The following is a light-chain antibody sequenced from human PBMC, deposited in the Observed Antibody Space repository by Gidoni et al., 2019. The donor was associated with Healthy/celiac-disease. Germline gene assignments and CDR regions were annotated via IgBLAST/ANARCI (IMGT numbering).Light chain of an antibody. CDR1: QSVSSN. Sequence: EIVITHPPATLSVSPGERATLSCRASQSVSSNLAWYQQKPGQAPRLLIAGASTRATGITARFSGSGSGTEFTLTISSLQAEDVEVYYWQQYNNWPQTFGPGTKVDIK. CDR3: QQYNNWPQT. J-gene: IGKJ3*01. CDR2: GAS. V-gene: IGKV3-15*01.